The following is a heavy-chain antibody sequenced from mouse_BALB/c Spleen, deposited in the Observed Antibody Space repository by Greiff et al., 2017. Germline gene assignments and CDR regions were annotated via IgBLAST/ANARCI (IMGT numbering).Heavy chain of an antibody. V-gene: IGHV5-17*02. CDR3: ARGNYGSSLDY. CDR1: GFTFSSFG. D-gene: IGHD1-1*01. CDR2: ISSGSSTI. Sequence: EVQGVESGGGLVQPGGSRKLSCAASGFTFSSFGMHWVRQAPEKGLEWVAYISSGSSTIYYADTVKGRFTISRDNPKNTLFLQMTSLRSEDTAMYYCARGNYGSSLDYWGQGTTLTVSS. J-gene: IGHJ2*01.